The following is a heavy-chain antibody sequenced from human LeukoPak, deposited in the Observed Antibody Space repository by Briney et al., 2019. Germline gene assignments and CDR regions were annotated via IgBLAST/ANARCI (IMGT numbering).Heavy chain of an antibody. CDR1: GFTFNRYA. CDR2: ISNGGDNRDNT. Sequence: PGGSLRLFCAASGFTFNRYAVTWVRQAPGKGLQWVSTISNGGDNRDNTYYADSVKGRFTVSRDNSKNTVHLQMNSLRAEDTAVYYCARDGIQVPDTFDYWGLRTLVTVSS. CDR3: ARDGIQVPDTFDY. D-gene: IGHD1-1*01. J-gene: IGHJ4*02. V-gene: IGHV3-23*01.